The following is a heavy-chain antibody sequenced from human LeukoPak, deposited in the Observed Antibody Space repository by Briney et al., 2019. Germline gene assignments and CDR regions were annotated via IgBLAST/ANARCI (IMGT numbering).Heavy chain of an antibody. CDR2: IYYSRST. CDR1: GGSISSSSYY. V-gene: IGHV4-39*07. CDR3: ARARSGYSSGWYYYYGMDV. D-gene: IGHD6-19*01. J-gene: IGHJ6*02. Sequence: SETLSLTCTVSGGSISSSSYYWGRIRQPPGKGLEWIGSIYYSRSTYYNPSLKSRVTISVDTSKNQFSLKLSSVTAADTAVYYCARARSGYSSGWYYYYGMDVWGQGTTVTVSS.